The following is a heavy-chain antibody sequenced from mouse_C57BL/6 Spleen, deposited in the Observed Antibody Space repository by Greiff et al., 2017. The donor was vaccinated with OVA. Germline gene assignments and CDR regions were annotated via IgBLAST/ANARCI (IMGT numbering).Heavy chain of an antibody. J-gene: IGHJ3*01. V-gene: IGHV1-42*01. CDR3: ANGNLAWFAD. Sequence: EVHLVESGPELVKPGASVKISCKASGYSFTGYYMNWVKQSPEKSLEWIGEINPSTGGTTYNQKFKAKATLTVDKSSSTTYMQLKSLTSEDSAVYYCANGNLAWFADWGQGTLVTVSA. CDR2: INPSTGGT. D-gene: IGHD2-1*01. CDR1: GYSFTGYY.